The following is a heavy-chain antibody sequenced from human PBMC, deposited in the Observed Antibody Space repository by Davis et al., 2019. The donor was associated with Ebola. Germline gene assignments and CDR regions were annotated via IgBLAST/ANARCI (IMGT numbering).Heavy chain of an antibody. V-gene: IGHV3-33*01. CDR2: IWYDGSNK. Sequence: SCAASGFTFSSYGMHWVRQAPGKGLEWVAVIWYDGSNKYYADSVQGRFTISRDNSKNTLYLQMNSLRAEDTAVYYCAREYYDSSGYYYALSYWGQGTLVTVSS. D-gene: IGHD3-22*01. CDR1: GFTFSSYG. J-gene: IGHJ4*02. CDR3: AREYYDSSGYYYALSY.